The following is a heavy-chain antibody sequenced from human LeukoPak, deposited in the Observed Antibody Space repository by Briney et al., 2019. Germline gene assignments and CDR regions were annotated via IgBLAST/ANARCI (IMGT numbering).Heavy chain of an antibody. D-gene: IGHD3-3*02. CDR3: AKDRISPGFNWFDP. CDR1: GVIISSYA. J-gene: IGHJ5*02. CDR2: INGRGDNT. Sequence: GGSLRLSCAASGVIISSYAMSWVRQAPGKGLEWVSAINGRGDNTYYADFVKGRFTITRDNSKSTVYLQMNSLRTEDTAVYYCAKDRISPGFNWFDPWGQGTLVTVSS. V-gene: IGHV3-23*01.